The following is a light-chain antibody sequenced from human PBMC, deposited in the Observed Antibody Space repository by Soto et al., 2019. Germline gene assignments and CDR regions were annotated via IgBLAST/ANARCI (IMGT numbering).Light chain of an antibody. CDR1: SNDVGGNNDY. CDR2: AVS. CDR3: IAYAGNDNFV. V-gene: IGLV2-8*01. J-gene: IGLJ1*01. Sequence: QSALTQPPSASGSPGQSVTISCTGSSNDVGGNNDYVSWYQQHPGKAPKLLIYAVSKRPSGVSERFSGSKSGNTASLTVSGLQAEDEAEYYCIAYAGNDNFVFGSGTKVTVL.